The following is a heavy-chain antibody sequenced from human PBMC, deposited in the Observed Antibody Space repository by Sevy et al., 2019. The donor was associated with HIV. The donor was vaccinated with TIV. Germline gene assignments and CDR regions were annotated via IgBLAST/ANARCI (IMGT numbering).Heavy chain of an antibody. CDR1: GDSISTYY. D-gene: IGHD1-26*01. Sequence: SESLSLTCSVTGDSISTYYWSCIRQRPGKGLEWIGYSFYSGITKYNPSLKSRVTISVGTSKNQFSLRLSSVPAADTAVYYCERGIVAYYFEYWGQGTLVTVSS. V-gene: IGHV4-59*01. CDR2: SFYSGIT. CDR3: ERGIVAYYFEY. J-gene: IGHJ4*02.